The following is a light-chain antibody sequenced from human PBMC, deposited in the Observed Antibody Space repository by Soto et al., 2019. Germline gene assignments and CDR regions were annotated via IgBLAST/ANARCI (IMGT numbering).Light chain of an antibody. J-gene: IGKJ5*01. V-gene: IGKV2D-29*02. CDR3: MQSTQLPPT. CDR1: QSLLHITGETF. Sequence: DVVMTQTPLSLSVAPGQPASISCKSSQSLLHITGETFLFWYLQKKGQSPQILIYEVSTRVSGVPDRFSGSGSGTDFTLEISRVETDDVGIYYCMQSTQLPPTFGQGTRLEIK. CDR2: EVS.